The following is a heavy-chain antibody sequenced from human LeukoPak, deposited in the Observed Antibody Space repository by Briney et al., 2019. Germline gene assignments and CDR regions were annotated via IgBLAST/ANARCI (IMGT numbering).Heavy chain of an antibody. CDR1: GGSISSSSYY. J-gene: IGHJ5*02. V-gene: IGHV4-39*01. Sequence: TSETLSLTCTVSGGSISSSSYYWGWIRQPPGKGLEWIGSIYYSGSTYYNPSLKSRVTISVDTSKNQFSLKLNSVTAADTAVYYCGRPNPDSSGYYGSFDPWGQGILVTVSS. CDR2: IYYSGST. CDR3: GRPNPDSSGYYGSFDP. D-gene: IGHD3-22*01.